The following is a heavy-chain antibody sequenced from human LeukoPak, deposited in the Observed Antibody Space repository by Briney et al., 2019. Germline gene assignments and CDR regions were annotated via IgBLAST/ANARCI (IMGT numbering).Heavy chain of an antibody. CDR1: GLTLSHYY. J-gene: IGHJ4*02. CDR3: ARQGSDIDY. CDR2: ISSSGGTI. V-gene: IGHV3-11*01. Sequence: GGSLRLSCAASGLTLSHYYRTWIRQAPGKGLEWLSCISSSGGTIYYADSVKGRFTVSRENAEKLLFLQMNTLRDEDTTMYYCARQGSDIDYWGQGTLVTVSS.